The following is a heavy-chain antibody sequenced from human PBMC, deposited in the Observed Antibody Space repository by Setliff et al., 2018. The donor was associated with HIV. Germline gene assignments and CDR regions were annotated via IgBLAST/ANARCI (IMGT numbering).Heavy chain of an antibody. Sequence: SVKVSCKTSGDTLSTYVITRVRQAPGQGLEWMGMIIPMYNIPAYAQKFQGRVTFPADESTSTAYMELSSLSSEDTAVYYCARDQTGVAAAAFGGGSAWSDEGFDIWGQGTMVTVSS. V-gene: IGHV1-69*13. CDR3: ARDQTGVAAAAFGGGSAWSDEGFDI. J-gene: IGHJ3*02. CDR2: IIPMYNIP. D-gene: IGHD6-13*01. CDR1: GDTLSTYV.